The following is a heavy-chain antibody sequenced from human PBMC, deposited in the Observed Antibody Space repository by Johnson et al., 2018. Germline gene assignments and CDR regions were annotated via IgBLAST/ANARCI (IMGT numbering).Heavy chain of an antibody. Sequence: QVQLQESGGGVVQPGRSLRLSCAASGFTFRSYNIHWVRQAPGKGLEWVAVISSDGSNGYYADSGKGRFTLSRDNSKNTLHVQMNSLRAEDTAGYFCVGDSVWFGDRGANRYIDVWGKGTTVTVS. CDR3: VGDSVWFGDRGANRYIDV. V-gene: IGHV3-30-3*01. CDR1: GFTFRSYN. J-gene: IGHJ6*03. CDR2: ISSDGSNG. D-gene: IGHD3-10*01.